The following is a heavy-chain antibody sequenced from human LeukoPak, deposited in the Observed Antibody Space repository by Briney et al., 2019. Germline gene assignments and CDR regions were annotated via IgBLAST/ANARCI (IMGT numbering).Heavy chain of an antibody. CDR2: IYHTGTT. V-gene: IGHV4-30-4*01. Sequence: SETLSLTCTVSGGLISRIEYYWGWVRQSPVRGLEWLGHIYHTGTTLYSPHLNNRLTLSVDSSKNQFSLTLNSVTTADTAVYYCASVSVWELATHPGGSFDYWGRGILVTVSS. CDR3: ASVSVWELATHPGGSFDY. D-gene: IGHD1-26*01. CDR1: GGLISRIEYY. J-gene: IGHJ4*02.